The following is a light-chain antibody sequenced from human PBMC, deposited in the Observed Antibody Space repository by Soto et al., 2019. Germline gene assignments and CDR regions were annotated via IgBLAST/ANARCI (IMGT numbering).Light chain of an antibody. CDR3: CSYAGSATYV. Sequence: QSALTQPASVSGSPGQSITISCTGTTSDVGSYSLVSWYQQHPGKAPKLMIYEGTKRHSGVSNRFSGSKSGNTASLTISGLQAEDEADYYCCSYAGSATYVFGTGTKLTVL. CDR1: TSDVGSYSL. CDR2: EGT. J-gene: IGLJ1*01. V-gene: IGLV2-23*01.